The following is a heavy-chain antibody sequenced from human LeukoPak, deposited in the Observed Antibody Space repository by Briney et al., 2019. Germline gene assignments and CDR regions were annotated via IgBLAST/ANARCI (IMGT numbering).Heavy chain of an antibody. CDR1: GYTLTELS. Sequence: ASVKVSCKVSGYTLTELSMHWVRQAPGKGLEWMGGFDPEDGETIYAQKFQGRVTMTEDTSTDTAYVELSSLRSEDTAVYYCARVTGYMIEDQFDYWGQGTLVTVSS. CDR2: FDPEDGET. V-gene: IGHV1-24*01. J-gene: IGHJ4*02. CDR3: ARVTGYMIEDQFDY. D-gene: IGHD3-22*01.